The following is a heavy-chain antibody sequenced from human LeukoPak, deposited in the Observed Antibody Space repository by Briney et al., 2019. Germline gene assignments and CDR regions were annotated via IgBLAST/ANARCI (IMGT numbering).Heavy chain of an antibody. D-gene: IGHD3-3*02. CDR3: TTGIDDEGGY. J-gene: IGHJ4*02. CDR1: GFTYSNVW. Sequence: GGSLRLSCAASGFTYSNVWMNWVRQAPGKGLEWVGRIKTNAEGGTLDYTAPVKGRFTISRDDSKNTLYLQMDSLEVEDTGMYYCTTGIDDEGGYWGQGTPVTVSS. CDR2: IKTNAEGGTL. V-gene: IGHV3-15*07.